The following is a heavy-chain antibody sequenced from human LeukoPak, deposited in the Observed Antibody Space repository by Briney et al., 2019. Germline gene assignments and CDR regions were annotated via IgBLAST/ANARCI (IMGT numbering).Heavy chain of an antibody. V-gene: IGHV3-30*04. D-gene: IGHD5-24*01. CDR2: ISYDGSNK. CDR3: AKSGYNRFDY. CDR1: GFTFSNYA. J-gene: IGHJ4*02. Sequence: GGSLRLSCAASGFTFSNYAMHWVRQAPGKGLEWVAVISYDGSNKYYADSVKGRFTISRDNSKNTLYLQMNSLRAEDTAVYYCAKSGYNRFDYWGQGTLVTVSS.